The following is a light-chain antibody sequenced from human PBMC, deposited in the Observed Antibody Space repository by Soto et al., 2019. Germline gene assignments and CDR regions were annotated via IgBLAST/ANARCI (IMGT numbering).Light chain of an antibody. CDR2: AAS. J-gene: IGKJ4*01. CDR3: QHIYTFRYT. CDR1: QAINTY. Sequence: DIQLTQSPSVLSASVGDRVTITCRASQAINTYLAWYQHKPGNAPNLLIYAASTLESGFPSRFSGSGSGTEFTITVTSLQPAHFATYYCQHIYTFRYTFGGGTKLELK. V-gene: IGKV1-9*01.